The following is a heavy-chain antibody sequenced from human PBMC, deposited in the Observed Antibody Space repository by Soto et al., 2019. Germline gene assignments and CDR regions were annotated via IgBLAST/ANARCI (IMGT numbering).Heavy chain of an antibody. D-gene: IGHD6-13*01. CDR2: ISSSGSTI. CDR3: ARGLPIYSISWYGGWFDP. Sequence: EVQLVESGGGLVQPGGSLRLSCAASGFTFSSYEMNWVRQAPGKGLEWVSYISSSGSTIYYADSVKGRFTISRYNAKNSLYLQMNSLRAEDTDVYYCARGLPIYSISWYGGWFDPWGQGTLVTVSS. J-gene: IGHJ5*02. CDR1: GFTFSSYE. V-gene: IGHV3-48*03.